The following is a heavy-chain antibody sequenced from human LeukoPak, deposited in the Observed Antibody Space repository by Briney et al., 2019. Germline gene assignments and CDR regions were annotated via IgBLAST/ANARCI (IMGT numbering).Heavy chain of an antibody. CDR3: ARLGEGGSYFHYISY. Sequence: SETLSLTCTVSGGSISSSSYYWGWIRRPPGKGLEWIGSIYHSGSTYYNPSLKSQLTISVDTSRNQFSLKPSSVTAAGTAMYYCARLGEGGSYFHYISYWGQGTLVAVSS. V-gene: IGHV4-39*07. CDR1: GGSISSSSYY. J-gene: IGHJ4*02. CDR2: IYHSGST. D-gene: IGHD1-26*01.